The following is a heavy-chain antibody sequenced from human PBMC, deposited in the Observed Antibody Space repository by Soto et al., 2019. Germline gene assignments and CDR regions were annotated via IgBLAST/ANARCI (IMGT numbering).Heavy chain of an antibody. CDR1: GFTFSSYG. CDR3: AKVLFYCSSTSCYRYGMDD. J-gene: IGHJ6*02. CDR2: ISYDGSNK. D-gene: IGHD2-2*02. V-gene: IGHV3-30*18. Sequence: PGGALRLSCAASGFTFSSYGMHWVRQAPGKGLEWVAVISYDGSNKYYADSVKGRFTISRDNSKNTLYLQMNSLRAEDTAAYYCAKVLFYCSSTSCYRYGMDDWGHGTTVTVSS.